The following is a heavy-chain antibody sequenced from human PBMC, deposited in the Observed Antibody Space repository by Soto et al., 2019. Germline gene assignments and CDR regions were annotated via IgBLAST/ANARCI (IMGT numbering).Heavy chain of an antibody. CDR1: GYTFTSYA. Sequence: GASVKVSCKASGYTFTSYAMHWVRQAPGQRLEWMGWINAGNGNTKYSQKFQGRVTITRDTSASTAYMELSSLRSEDTAVYYCAKESIAARRAARSAFDIWGQGTMVTVSS. V-gene: IGHV1-3*01. D-gene: IGHD6-6*01. CDR2: INAGNGNT. CDR3: AKESIAARRAARSAFDI. J-gene: IGHJ3*02.